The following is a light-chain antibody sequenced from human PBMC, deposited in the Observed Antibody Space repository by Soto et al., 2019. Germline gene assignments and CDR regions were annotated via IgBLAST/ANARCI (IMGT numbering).Light chain of an antibody. CDR2: DVS. CDR3: SSYTCSSNLYV. V-gene: IGLV2-14*01. J-gene: IGLJ1*01. CDR1: SSDVGGYNY. Sequence: QSALAQPASVSGSPGQSITISCTGTSSDVGGYNYVSWYQQHPGKAPKLMIYDVSNRPSGVSNRFSGSKSGNTASLTISGLQAEDEADYYCSSYTCSSNLYVFGTGTKVTVL.